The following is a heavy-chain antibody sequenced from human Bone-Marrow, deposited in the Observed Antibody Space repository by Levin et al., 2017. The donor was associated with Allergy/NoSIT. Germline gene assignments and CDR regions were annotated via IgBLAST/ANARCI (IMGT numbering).Heavy chain of an antibody. Sequence: GGSLRLSCAASGFTFSSNWMHWVRQAPGKGLVWVSRINSDGSSTTYADSVKGRFTISRDNAKNTLYLQMNSLRAEDTAVYYCVREEVSSSWPYDYYGMDVWGQGTTVTVSS. D-gene: IGHD6-13*01. J-gene: IGHJ6*02. CDR3: VREEVSSSWPYDYYGMDV. V-gene: IGHV3-74*01. CDR2: INSDGSST. CDR1: GFTFSSNW.